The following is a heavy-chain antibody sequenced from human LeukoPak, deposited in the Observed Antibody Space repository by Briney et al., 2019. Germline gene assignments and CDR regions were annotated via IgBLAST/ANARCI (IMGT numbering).Heavy chain of an antibody. CDR3: ARDKVVGATYLDY. CDR2: IKQDGTEK. V-gene: IGHV3-7*01. Sequence: GGSLRLSCSASGFTFNTYWMSWVRQAPGKGLEWVANIKQDGTEKYYVDSVKGRFTISRDNAKNSVYLQMNSLRAEDTAVYYCARDKVVGATYLDYWGQGTLVTVSS. D-gene: IGHD2-15*01. J-gene: IGHJ4*02. CDR1: GFTFNTYW.